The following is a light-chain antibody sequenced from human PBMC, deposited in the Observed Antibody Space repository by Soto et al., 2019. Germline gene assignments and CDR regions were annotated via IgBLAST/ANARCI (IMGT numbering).Light chain of an antibody. CDR2: DVS. V-gene: IGLV2-11*01. J-gene: IGLJ3*02. CDR3: CSYAGTYTWV. Sequence: QSALTQPRSVSGSPGQSVTISCTGTISDVCVYKYVSWYQQYPGKAPKLMIHDVSRRPSGVPDRFSGSKSGNTASLTISGLQAEDEADYYCCSYAGTYTWVFGGGTKVTVL. CDR1: ISDVCVYKY.